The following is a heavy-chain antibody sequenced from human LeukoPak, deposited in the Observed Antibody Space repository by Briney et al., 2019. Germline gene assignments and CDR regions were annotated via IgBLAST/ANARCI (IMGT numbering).Heavy chain of an antibody. Sequence: ASVKVSCTASGYTFTSYAMNWVRQAPGQGLEWMGWIDTNTGNPTYAQGFTGRFVFSLDTSVSTAYLQISSLKAEDTAVYYCARDPRGYYYDPRGNWFDPWGQGTLVTVSS. CDR2: IDTNTGNP. CDR3: ARDPRGYYYDPRGNWFDP. J-gene: IGHJ5*02. CDR1: GYTFTSYA. V-gene: IGHV7-4-1*02. D-gene: IGHD3-22*01.